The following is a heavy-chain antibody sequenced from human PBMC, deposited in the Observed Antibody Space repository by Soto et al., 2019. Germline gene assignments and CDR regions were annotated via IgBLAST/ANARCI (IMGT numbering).Heavy chain of an antibody. CDR2: IYPGDSDT. D-gene: IGHD2-15*01. J-gene: IGHJ6*02. CDR3: ASCYSGPLNGMDV. Sequence: GESLKISCKGSRYSFTSYWIGWVRQMPGKGLEWMGIIYPGDSDTRYSPSFQGQVTISADKSISTAYLQWSSLKASDTAMYYCASCYSGPLNGMDVWGQGTTVTVSS. V-gene: IGHV5-51*01. CDR1: RYSFTSYW.